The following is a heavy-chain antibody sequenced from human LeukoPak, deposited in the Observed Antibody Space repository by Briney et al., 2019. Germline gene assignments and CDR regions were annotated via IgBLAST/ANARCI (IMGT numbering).Heavy chain of an antibody. D-gene: IGHD7-27*01. CDR3: ARLGKEATYRAYHFDY. CDR2: IYHSGFT. V-gene: IGHV4-4*02. CDR1: GGSISTSNW. Sequence: PSETLSLTCAVSGGSISTSNWWSCVRQPPGKGLEWIGEIYHSGFTNCNPSLKSRVTISMDTSKNQFSLNLSSVTAADTAVYYCARLGKEATYRAYHFDYWGQGTLVTVSS. J-gene: IGHJ4*02.